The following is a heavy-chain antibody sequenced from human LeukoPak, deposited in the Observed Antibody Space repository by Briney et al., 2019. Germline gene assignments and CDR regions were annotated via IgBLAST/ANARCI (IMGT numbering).Heavy chain of an antibody. CDR1: GFTFSNYG. CDR3: ARGNYESSGYPDY. Sequence: GGSLRLSCAASGFTFSNYGMHWVRQAPGKGLEWVAVIWYDGTNKYYADSVMGRFTISRDNSQNTLYLQMNSLRAEDTAIYYCARGNYESSGYPDYWGQGTLVTFSS. CDR2: IWYDGTNK. V-gene: IGHV3-33*01. D-gene: IGHD3-22*01. J-gene: IGHJ4*02.